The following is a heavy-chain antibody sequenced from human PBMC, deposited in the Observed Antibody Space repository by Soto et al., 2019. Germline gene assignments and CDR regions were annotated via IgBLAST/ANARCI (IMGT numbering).Heavy chain of an antibody. CDR3: ARQPPETPPDY. CDR2: ISAKNGNT. J-gene: IGHJ4*02. Sequence: ASVKVSCKTSGYTFSDYGISWVRQAPGQGLEWMGWISAKNGNTNFAQKFRGRVTMITDTSTNTVYMELRNLRLDDTAVYYCARQPPETPPDYWGQGTMVTFSS. V-gene: IGHV1-18*01. CDR1: GYTFSDYG.